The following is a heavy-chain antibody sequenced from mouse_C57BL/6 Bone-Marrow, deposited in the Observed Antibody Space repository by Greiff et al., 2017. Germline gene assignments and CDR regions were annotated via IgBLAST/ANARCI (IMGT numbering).Heavy chain of an antibody. J-gene: IGHJ4*01. CDR1: GYTFTSYW. Sequence: QVQLKQPGAELVKPGASVKVSCKASGYTFTSYWMHWVKQRPGQGLEWIGRIHPSDSDTNYNQKFKGKATLTVDKSSSTASMQLSSLTSEDSAVYYCAIGFYYDYDVDYWDQGTSDTVSS. D-gene: IGHD2-4*01. CDR3: AIGFYYDYDVDY. CDR2: IHPSDSDT. V-gene: IGHV1-74*01.